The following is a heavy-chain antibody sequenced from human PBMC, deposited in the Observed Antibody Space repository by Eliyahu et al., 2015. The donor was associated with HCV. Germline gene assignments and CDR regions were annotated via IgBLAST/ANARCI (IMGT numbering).Heavy chain of an antibody. D-gene: IGHD5-24*01. CDR1: GFTFXSYW. J-gene: IGHJ5*02. V-gene: IGHV3-74*01. CDR2: INSDGSSI. CDR3: ARESSRDSYEWFDP. Sequence: EVQLVESGGGLVQPGGSLXLSCAASGFTFXSYWMHWVRQGPGKGLVWVSRINSDGSSISYADSVKGRFTISRDNAKNTLYLQMNSLRAEDTAVYYCARESSRDSYEWFDPWGQGTLVTVSS.